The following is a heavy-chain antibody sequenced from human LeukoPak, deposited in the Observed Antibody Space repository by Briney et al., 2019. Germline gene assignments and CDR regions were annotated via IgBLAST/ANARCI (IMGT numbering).Heavy chain of an antibody. CDR1: GFTFSSYA. J-gene: IGHJ4*02. CDR2: ISYGGSNK. Sequence: GGSLRLSCAASGFTFSSYAMHWVRQAPGKGLEWVAVISYGGSNKYYADSVKGRFTISRDNSKNTLYLQMNSLRAEDTAVYYCASDIVVLNFDYWGQGTLVTVSS. V-gene: IGHV3-30-3*01. CDR3: ASDIVVLNFDY. D-gene: IGHD2-2*01.